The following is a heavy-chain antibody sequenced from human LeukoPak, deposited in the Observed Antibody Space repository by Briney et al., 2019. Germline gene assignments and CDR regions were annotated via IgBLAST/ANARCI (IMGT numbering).Heavy chain of an antibody. Sequence: GRSLRLSCAASGFTFSSYGMHWVRQAPGKGLEWVAVISHDGSNKYYADSVKGRFTISRDNSKNTLFLQMNSLRAEDTAVYYCAKDLIAVASYYYGMDVWGQGTTVTVSS. J-gene: IGHJ6*02. CDR1: GFTFSSYG. V-gene: IGHV3-30*18. CDR3: AKDLIAVASYYYGMDV. D-gene: IGHD6-19*01. CDR2: ISHDGSNK.